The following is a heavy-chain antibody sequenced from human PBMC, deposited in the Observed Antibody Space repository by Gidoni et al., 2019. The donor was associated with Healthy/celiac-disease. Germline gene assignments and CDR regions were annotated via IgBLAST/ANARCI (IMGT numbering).Heavy chain of an antibody. V-gene: IGHV3-30-3*01. D-gene: IGHD3-10*01. Sequence: QVQLVESGVGVVQPGRSLRLSCAASGFTFSSYAMHWVRQAPGKGLEWVAVISYDGSNKYYADSVKGRFTISRDNSKNTLYLQMNSLRAEDTAVYYCAYSSGFGLDYWGQGTLVTVSS. CDR2: ISYDGSNK. CDR1: GFTFSSYA. J-gene: IGHJ4*02. CDR3: AYSSGFGLDY.